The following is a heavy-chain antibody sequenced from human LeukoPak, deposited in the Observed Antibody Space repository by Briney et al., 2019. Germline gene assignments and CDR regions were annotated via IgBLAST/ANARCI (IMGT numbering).Heavy chain of an antibody. J-gene: IGHJ6*03. Sequence: SETLSLTCTVSGGSISRGSPYWGWIRQSPGKGLEWIGTIYYSGSTYYNPSLKSRVTISVDTSKNQFSLRLSSVTAADTAVYYCARHLYSSSWRYYYYMDVWGKGTTVTIPS. V-gene: IGHV4-39*01. CDR3: ARHLYSSSWRYYYYMDV. CDR1: GGSISRGSPY. D-gene: IGHD6-13*01. CDR2: IYYSGST.